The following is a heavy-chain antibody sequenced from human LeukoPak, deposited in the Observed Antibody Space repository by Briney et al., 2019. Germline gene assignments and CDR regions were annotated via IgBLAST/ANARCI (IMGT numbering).Heavy chain of an antibody. V-gene: IGHV3-21*01. CDR1: GFTFCSFA. CDR3: ARDQYDSSGSPLRAFDI. J-gene: IGHJ3*02. CDR2: ISSLSTYI. Sequence: PGGTPRLSRAASGFTFCSFAMRWVRQAPGKGLEWVSSISSLSTYIYYADSVKGRFTISRDNAKNSLYLKMNSLGAEDTAVYYCARDQYDSSGSPLRAFDIWGQGTMVTVSS. D-gene: IGHD3-22*01.